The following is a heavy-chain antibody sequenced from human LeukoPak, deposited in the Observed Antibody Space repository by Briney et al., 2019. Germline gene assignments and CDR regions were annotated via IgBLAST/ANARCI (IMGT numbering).Heavy chain of an antibody. V-gene: IGHV4-38-2*02. CDR2: IYHSGNT. CDR3: ARGYGSSSSSLYYYYMDV. J-gene: IGHJ6*03. CDR1: GYSISSGYY. D-gene: IGHD6-6*01. Sequence: SETRSLTCTVSGYSISSGYYWGWIRQPPGMGLEWIGTIYHSGNTYYNPSLASRVIILVDTSKNEFSLQLGSVTAADTAVYYCARGYGSSSSSLYYYYMDVWGRGATVTVSS.